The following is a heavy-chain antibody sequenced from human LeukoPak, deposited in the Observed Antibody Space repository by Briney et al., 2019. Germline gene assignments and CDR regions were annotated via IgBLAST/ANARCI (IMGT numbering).Heavy chain of an antibody. Sequence: SETLSLSCTVSGGSISRNEYFWGWIRQPPGKELEWIANIFHTGSTFYNPSLNGRFTISVDTAKSQLSLKLSSVTAADTAVYYCARQSLLWFGELLGYFDYWGQGTLVTVSS. CDR3: ARQSLLWFGELLGYFDY. D-gene: IGHD3-10*01. V-gene: IGHV4-39*01. CDR2: IFHTGST. J-gene: IGHJ4*02. CDR1: GGSISRNEYF.